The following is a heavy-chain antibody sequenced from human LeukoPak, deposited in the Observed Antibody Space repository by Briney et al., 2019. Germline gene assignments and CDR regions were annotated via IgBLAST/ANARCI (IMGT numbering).Heavy chain of an antibody. Sequence: SETLSLTCTVSGGSISSYYWGWIRQPPGKGLEWIGSIYYSGSTYYNPSLKSRVTISVDTSKNQFSLKLSSVAAADTAVYYCARRERWGYGAFDYWGQGTLVTVSS. J-gene: IGHJ4*02. V-gene: IGHV4-39*01. CDR3: ARRERWGYGAFDY. D-gene: IGHD1-1*01. CDR1: GGSISSYY. CDR2: IYYSGST.